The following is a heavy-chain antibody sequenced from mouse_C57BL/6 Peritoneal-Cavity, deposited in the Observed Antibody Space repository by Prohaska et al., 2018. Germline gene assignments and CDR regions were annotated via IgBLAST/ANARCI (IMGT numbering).Heavy chain of an antibody. V-gene: IGHV1-59*01. Sequence: QVQLQQPGAELVRHGTSVKLSCKASGYTFTSDGMHWVKQRPGQGFEWIGVIDASDSYTNYNQKFKGKATLTVDTSNSTAYMQLSRLTFEDSAVYYCARERLNYTSFAYWGQGTLVTVSA. CDR2: IDASDSYT. CDR3: ARERLNYTSFAY. CDR1: GYTFTSDG. D-gene: IGHD1-3*01. J-gene: IGHJ3*01.